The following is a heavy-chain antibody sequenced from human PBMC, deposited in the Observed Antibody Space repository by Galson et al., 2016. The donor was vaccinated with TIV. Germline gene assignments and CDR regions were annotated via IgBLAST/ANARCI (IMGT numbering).Heavy chain of an antibody. Sequence: SVKVSCKASGYMFSSHAMHWVRQAPGQRLEWMGWINAGNGNTKHSQNFQGRVTITRDTSATTTYMELSSLRSEAMAVYYCAREAVGAVKYFDNWGQGTLVTVSS. CDR3: AREAVGAVKYFDN. D-gene: IGHD4-23*01. CDR1: GYMFSSHA. V-gene: IGHV1-3*01. J-gene: IGHJ4*02. CDR2: INAGNGNT.